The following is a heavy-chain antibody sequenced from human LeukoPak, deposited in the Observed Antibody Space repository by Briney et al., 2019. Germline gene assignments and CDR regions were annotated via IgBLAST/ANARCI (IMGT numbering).Heavy chain of an antibody. Sequence: ASVKVSCKASGYTFTTYDINWVRQATGQGLEWMGWMNPNRGNTGYAQKFQGRVTMTRNTSLSTAYTELRSLRSEDTAVYYCARDRGAAWWYFDLWGRGTLVTVSS. CDR3: ARDRGAAWWYFDL. CDR1: GYTFTTYD. CDR2: MNPNRGNT. V-gene: IGHV1-8*01. J-gene: IGHJ2*01. D-gene: IGHD3-10*01.